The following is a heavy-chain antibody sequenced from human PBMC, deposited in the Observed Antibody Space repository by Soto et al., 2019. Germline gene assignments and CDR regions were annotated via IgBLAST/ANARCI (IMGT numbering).Heavy chain of an antibody. D-gene: IGHD3-9*01. Sequence: PGGSLRLSCLVSVFTFSTYWMNWVRQAPGKGLEWVANIKQDGGEKFSVDSVKGRFTISRDNAKNSLYLQMNSLRAEDTAVYYCGRTVMTGNQGRRYSDYWGQGNLGTVSS. V-gene: IGHV3-7*01. CDR3: GRTVMTGNQGRRYSDY. CDR2: IKQDGGEK. CDR1: VFTFSTYW. J-gene: IGHJ4*02.